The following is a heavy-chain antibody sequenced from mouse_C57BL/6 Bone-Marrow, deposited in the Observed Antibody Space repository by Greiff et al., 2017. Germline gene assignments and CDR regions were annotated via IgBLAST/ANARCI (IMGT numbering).Heavy chain of an antibody. CDR2: IDLENGDT. CDR3: TTYLFPSYGSSMDY. Sequence: VQLKESGAELVRPGASVKLSCTASGFNIKDDYMHWVTQRPEQGLEWIGWIDLENGDTEYASKFQGKAPITADTSSNTAYLQLSSLTSEDTAVDYCTTYLFPSYGSSMDYWGPGTSVTVAS. J-gene: IGHJ4*01. CDR1: GFNIKDDY. D-gene: IGHD1-1*01. V-gene: IGHV14-4*01.